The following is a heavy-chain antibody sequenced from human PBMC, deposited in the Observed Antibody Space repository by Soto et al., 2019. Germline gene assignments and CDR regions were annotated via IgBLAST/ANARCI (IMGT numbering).Heavy chain of an antibody. CDR3: ARELPIFGMVIRYYYGMAV. CDR1: GFSFNTYG. J-gene: IGHJ6*01. CDR2: ISSGSSTM. V-gene: IGHV3-48*02. Sequence: GGSLRLSCAASGFSFNTYGMNWARQAPGKGLEWISYISSGSSTMYYSDSVKGRFTISRDNAKNSLYLQMNSLRDEDTAGYYCARELPIFGMVIRYYYGMAVWGRGST. D-gene: IGHD3-3*01.